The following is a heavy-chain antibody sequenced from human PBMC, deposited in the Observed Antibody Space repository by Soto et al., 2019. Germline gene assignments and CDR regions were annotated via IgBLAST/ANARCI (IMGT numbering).Heavy chain of an antibody. CDR3: ARGWFGELGSYYYGMDV. D-gene: IGHD3-10*01. CDR1: GGSFSGYY. J-gene: IGHJ6*02. Sequence: SETLSLTCAVYGGSFSGYYWSWIRQPPGKGLEWIGEINHSGSTNYNPSLKSRVTISVDTSKNQFSLKLGSVTAADTAVYYCARGWFGELGSYYYGMDVWGQGTTVTDSS. V-gene: IGHV4-34*01. CDR2: INHSGST.